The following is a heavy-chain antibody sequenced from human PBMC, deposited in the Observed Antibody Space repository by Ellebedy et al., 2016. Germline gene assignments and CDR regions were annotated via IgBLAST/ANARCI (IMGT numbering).Heavy chain of an antibody. D-gene: IGHD4-17*01. Sequence: GSLRLSXTVYGDSIRSSGHWWSWVRQAPGRGLEWIGELYPKGYTNYNPSLKSRVTLSIDKTRNQFSLRLTSVTAADTAVYSCARHKTSVNAFDYWGLGTRVTVSS. V-gene: IGHV4-4*01. CDR3: ARHKTSVNAFDY. CDR1: GDSIRSSGHW. J-gene: IGHJ4*02. CDR2: LYPKGYT.